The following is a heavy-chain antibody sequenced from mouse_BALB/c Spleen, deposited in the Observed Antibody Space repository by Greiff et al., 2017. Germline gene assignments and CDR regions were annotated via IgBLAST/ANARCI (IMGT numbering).Heavy chain of an antibody. V-gene: IGHV1-54*01. CDR2: INPGSGGT. Sequence: QVQLQQSGAELVRPGTSVKVSCKASGYAFTNYLKEWVKQRPGQGLEWIGVINPGSGGTNYNEKFKGKATLTADKSSSTAYMQLSSLTSDDSAVYFCAISYDGYYFDVWGAGTTVTVSS. CDR1: GYAFTNYL. CDR3: AISYDGYYFDV. J-gene: IGHJ1*01. D-gene: IGHD2-3*01.